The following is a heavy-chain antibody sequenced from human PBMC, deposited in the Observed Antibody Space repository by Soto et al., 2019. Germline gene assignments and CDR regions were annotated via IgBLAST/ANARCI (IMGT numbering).Heavy chain of an antibody. CDR3: AKVDARVGLPYSSSSVWYGMDV. CDR2: ISGSGGST. Sequence: EVQLLESGGGLVQPGGSLRLSCAASGFTFSSYAMSWVRQAPGKGLEWVSAISGSGGSTYYADSVKGRFTISRDNSKNTLYLQMNRLRAEDTAVYYCAKVDARVGLPYSSSSVWYGMDVWGQGTTVTASS. D-gene: IGHD6-13*01. V-gene: IGHV3-23*01. J-gene: IGHJ6*02. CDR1: GFTFSSYA.